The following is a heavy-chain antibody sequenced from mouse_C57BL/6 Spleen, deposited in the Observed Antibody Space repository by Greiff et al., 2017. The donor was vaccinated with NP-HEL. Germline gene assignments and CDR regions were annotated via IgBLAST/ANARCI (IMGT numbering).Heavy chain of an antibody. Sequence: VQLQQPGAELVRPGSSVKLSCKASGYTFTSYWMPWVKQRPIQGLEWIGNIEPSDSDTHYNQKFKDKATLTVDKSSSTAYMQRSSLTSEDSAVYYCARHYYDSSRYAMDYWGQGTSVTGSS. CDR1: GYTFTSYW. V-gene: IGHV1-52*01. CDR2: IEPSDSDT. J-gene: IGHJ4*01. D-gene: IGHD1-1*01. CDR3: ARHYYDSSRYAMDY.